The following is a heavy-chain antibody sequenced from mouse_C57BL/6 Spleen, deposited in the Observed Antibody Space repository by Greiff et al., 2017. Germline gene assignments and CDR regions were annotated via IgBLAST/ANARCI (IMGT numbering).Heavy chain of an antibody. V-gene: IGHV1-50*01. J-gene: IGHJ1*03. CDR2: IDPSDSYT. CDR1: GYTFTSYW. CDR3: ARTLHYYGSSYDWYFDV. Sequence: QVQLKQPGAELVKPGASVKLSCKASGYTFTSYWMQWVKQRPGQGLEWIGEIDPSDSYTNYNQKFKGKATLTVDTSSSTAYMQLSSLTSEDSAVYYCARTLHYYGSSYDWYFDVWGTGTTVTVSS. D-gene: IGHD1-1*01.